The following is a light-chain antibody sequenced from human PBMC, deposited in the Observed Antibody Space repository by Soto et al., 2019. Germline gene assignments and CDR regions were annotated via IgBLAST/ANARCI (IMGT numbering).Light chain of an antibody. Sequence: EKLMTQSPATLSVSPGERATLSCRASQSVSSNLAWYQQKPGQAPRLVLYGASTRATGIPARFSGSGSGTEFTLTISSLQSEDFAVYYCQQYNNWPRTFGQGTKVDIK. V-gene: IGKV3-15*01. CDR1: QSVSSN. CDR2: GAS. CDR3: QQYNNWPRT. J-gene: IGKJ1*01.